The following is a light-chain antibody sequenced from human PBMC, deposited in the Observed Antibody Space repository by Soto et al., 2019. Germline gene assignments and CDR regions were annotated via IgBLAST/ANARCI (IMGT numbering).Light chain of an antibody. V-gene: IGKV2-28*01. CDR2: LGS. CDR3: MQTLQAPYT. Sequence: DLVMTQSPLSLSVTPGEPASISCRSSQSLLASNGFTYLDWYLQRPGQSPQLLVYLGSNRASGVPDRFSGSGSGTDFTLKISRVEAEDVGVYYCMQTLQAPYTFGQGTKLEI. J-gene: IGKJ2*01. CDR1: QSLLASNGFTY.